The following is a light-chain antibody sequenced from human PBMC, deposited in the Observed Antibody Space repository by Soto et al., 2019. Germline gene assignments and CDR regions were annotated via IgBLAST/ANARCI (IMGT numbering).Light chain of an antibody. Sequence: DIKMTQSPPSLSASVGDRVTITCRASQTISNYLNWYQQKSGQAPKLLIYTAASLQSGVPSRFSGSGSGTDFTLTITTLQHEDFATYYCQQRYSSPTTFGGGTKGDIK. CDR2: TAA. CDR1: QTISNY. J-gene: IGKJ4*01. V-gene: IGKV1-39*01. CDR3: QQRYSSPTT.